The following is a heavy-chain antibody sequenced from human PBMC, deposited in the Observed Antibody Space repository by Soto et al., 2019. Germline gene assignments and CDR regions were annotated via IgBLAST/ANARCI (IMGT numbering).Heavy chain of an antibody. J-gene: IGHJ5*02. D-gene: IGHD2-2*01. CDR1: GYTFTSYY. V-gene: IGHV1-46*01. CDR2: INPSGGST. Sequence: GASVKVSCKASGYTFTSYYMHWVRQAPGQGLEWMGIINPSGGSTSYAQKFQGRVTMTRDTSTSTVYMELSSLRSEDTAVYYCARGSRKEYCSSTRCPAGLNWFDPWGQGTLVTVSS. CDR3: ARGSRKEYCSSTRCPAGLNWFDP.